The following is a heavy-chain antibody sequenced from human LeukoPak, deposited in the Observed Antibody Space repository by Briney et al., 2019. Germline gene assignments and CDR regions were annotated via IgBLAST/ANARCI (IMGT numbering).Heavy chain of an antibody. Sequence: PGGSLRLSCAASGFTFSSYGMHWVRQAPGKGLEWVAVIWYDGSNKYYADSVKGRFTISRDNSKNTLYLQMNSLRAEDTAVYYCARDPADCNSTSCSAEYYFDYWGQGTLVTVSS. D-gene: IGHD2-2*01. CDR2: IWYDGSNK. CDR3: ARDPADCNSTSCSAEYYFDY. CDR1: GFTFSSYG. J-gene: IGHJ4*02. V-gene: IGHV3-33*01.